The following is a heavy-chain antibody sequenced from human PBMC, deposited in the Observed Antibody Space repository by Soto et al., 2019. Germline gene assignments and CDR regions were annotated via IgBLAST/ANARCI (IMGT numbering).Heavy chain of an antibody. CDR2: INPASGST. D-gene: IGHD6-25*01. Sequence: QVQLVQSGAEVKKPGASVKLSCRTSGYTFTHYYIHWVRQAPGQGLAWLAIINPASGSTNYAQDFPGRVTMTMDTSKTTVYVQLSRLRAEVTAMFYCARDRAAGDHGGQGTLVPVSS. CDR1: GYTFTHYY. CDR3: ARDRAAGDH. V-gene: IGHV1-46*01. J-gene: IGHJ4*02.